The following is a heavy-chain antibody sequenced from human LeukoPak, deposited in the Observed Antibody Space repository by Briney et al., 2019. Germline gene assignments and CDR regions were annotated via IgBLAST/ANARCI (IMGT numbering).Heavy chain of an antibody. D-gene: IGHD6-6*01. CDR2: IHTIGST. J-gene: IGHJ5*02. CDR3: ARDPKYSSNWFDP. V-gene: IGHV4-61*02. Sequence: NPSETLSLTCTVSGGSISSGSYYWSWIRQPAGKGLEWIGRIHTIGSTNYNPSLKSRVTISLDTSKNQFSLKLSSVTAADTAVYFCARDPKYSSNWFDPWGQGTLVTVSS. CDR1: GGSISSGSYY.